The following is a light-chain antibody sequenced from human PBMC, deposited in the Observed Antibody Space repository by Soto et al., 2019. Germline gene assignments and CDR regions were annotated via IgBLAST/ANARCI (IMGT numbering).Light chain of an antibody. CDR2: DAS. V-gene: IGKV1-33*01. CDR3: RQYDNLPYT. CDR1: QDITNY. J-gene: IGKJ2*01. Sequence: DVPMTQSPSSLSASVGDRVTITCQASQDITNYLNWYQQKPGKAPKLLIHDASNLKTGVPSRFRGSRSGTNFTFTISSLQPEDIATYYCRQYDNLPYTFGQGTKLEI.